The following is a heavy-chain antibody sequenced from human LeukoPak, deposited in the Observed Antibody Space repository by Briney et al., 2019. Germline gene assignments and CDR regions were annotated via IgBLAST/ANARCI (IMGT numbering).Heavy chain of an antibody. CDR1: GFTFSSYA. Sequence: GGSLRLSCAASGFTFSSYAMHWVRQAPGKGLEWVAVISYDGSNKYYADSVKGRFTISRDNSKNTLYLQMNSLRAEDTAVYYCARDGRLQAHYYYMDVWGKGTTVTVSS. CDR3: ARDGRLQAHYYYMDV. J-gene: IGHJ6*03. V-gene: IGHV3-30*04. CDR2: ISYDGSNK. D-gene: IGHD4-11*01.